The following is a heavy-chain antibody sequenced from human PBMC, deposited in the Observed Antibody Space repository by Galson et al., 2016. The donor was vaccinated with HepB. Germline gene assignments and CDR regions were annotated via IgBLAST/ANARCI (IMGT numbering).Heavy chain of an antibody. CDR3: ARDMGPAANPRDASDI. V-gene: IGHV1-18*01. CDR1: DYTFSRYG. D-gene: IGHD2-2*01. J-gene: IGHJ3*02. CDR2: INTYNGDT. Sequence: SVKVSCKASDYTFSRYGLSWVRLAPGHGLEWVGWINTYNGDTKYAQKFQGRVTMTTDTSTSTAYLELRSLTSGDTAIYCARDMGPAANPRDASDIWGQGTTVTVSS.